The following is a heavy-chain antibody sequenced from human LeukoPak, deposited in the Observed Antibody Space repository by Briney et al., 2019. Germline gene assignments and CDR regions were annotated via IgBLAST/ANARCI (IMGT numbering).Heavy chain of an antibody. CDR2: ISSSGNTI. CDR1: GFTFSDYY. V-gene: IGHV3-11*01. CDR3: ARDDGIVDTAMGFDY. Sequence: GGSLRLSCAASGFTFSDYYMSWIRQAPGKGLEWVSYISSSGNTIYYADSVKGRFTISRDNAKNSLYLQMNSLRAEDTAVYYCARDDGIVDTAMGFDYWGQGTLVTVSS. J-gene: IGHJ4*02. D-gene: IGHD5-18*01.